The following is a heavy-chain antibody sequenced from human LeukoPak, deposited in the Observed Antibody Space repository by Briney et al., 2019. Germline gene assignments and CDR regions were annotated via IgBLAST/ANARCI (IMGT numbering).Heavy chain of an antibody. D-gene: IGHD6-19*01. CDR1: GDSPSSNSAA. Sequence: SQTLSLTCAISGDSPSSNSAAWNWIRQSPSRGLEWVGRTYYRSKWYNDYAVSVKSRITINPDTSKNQFSPQLNSVTPQDTAVYYCAREYSSGWFTDYCGQGTLVTASS. J-gene: IGHJ4*02. CDR2: TYYRSKWYN. V-gene: IGHV6-1*01. CDR3: AREYSSGWFTDY.